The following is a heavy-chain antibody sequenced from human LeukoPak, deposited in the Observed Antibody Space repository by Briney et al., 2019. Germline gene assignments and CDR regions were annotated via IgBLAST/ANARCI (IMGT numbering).Heavy chain of an antibody. D-gene: IGHD5-12*01. V-gene: IGHV3-15*01. J-gene: IGHJ4*02. Sequence: GGSLRLSCAASGFTFSNAWMSWVRQAPGKGLEWVGRIKSKTDGGTTDYAAPVKGRFTVSRDDSKNTLYLQMNSLKTEDTAVYYCTTVDIVATIKPSGTYWGQGTLVTVSS. CDR2: IKSKTDGGTT. CDR1: GFTFSNAW. CDR3: TTVDIVATIKPSGTY.